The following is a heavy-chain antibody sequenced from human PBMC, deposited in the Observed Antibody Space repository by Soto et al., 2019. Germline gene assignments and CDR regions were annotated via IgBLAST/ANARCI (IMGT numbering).Heavy chain of an antibody. V-gene: IGHV1-18*01. CDR2: ISAYNGDT. CDR1: GYTFTHHG. Sequence: ASVKVSCKASGYTFTHHGISWMRQAPGQGLEWMGWISAYNGDTKYAQKFQGRVTLTTDSSTSTAYLVVRSLRSDDTAVYYCARDPPNTSGNYQFSDYWGQGALVTVSS. J-gene: IGHJ4*02. D-gene: IGHD3-22*01. CDR3: ARDPPNTSGNYQFSDY.